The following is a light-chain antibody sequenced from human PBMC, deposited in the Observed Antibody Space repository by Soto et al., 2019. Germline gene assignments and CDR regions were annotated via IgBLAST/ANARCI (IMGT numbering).Light chain of an antibody. CDR3: QQYGSSPGT. CDR2: GAS. Sequence: EIVLTQSPVTLSLSPGERATLSCRASQSVSSSYLAWYQQKPGQAPRLLIYGASSRATGIPDRFSGSGSGTDFTLTISRLEPEDLAVYYCQQYGSSPGTFGQGTKVDIK. V-gene: IGKV3-20*01. CDR1: QSVSSSY. J-gene: IGKJ1*01.